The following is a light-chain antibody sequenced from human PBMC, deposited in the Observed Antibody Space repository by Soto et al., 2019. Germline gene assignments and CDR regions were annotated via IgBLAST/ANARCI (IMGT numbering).Light chain of an antibody. J-gene: IGLJ2*01. CDR1: SSDVGGYNY. CDR3: SSFAGNNNLV. CDR2: EVS. Sequence: QSALTQPPPASGSPGQSVTISCTGTSSDVGGYNYVSWYQQHPGKAPKLMISEVSKRPSGVPDRFFGSKSGNTASLTVSGLQAEDEADYYCSSFAGNNNLVFGGGTQLTVL. V-gene: IGLV2-8*01.